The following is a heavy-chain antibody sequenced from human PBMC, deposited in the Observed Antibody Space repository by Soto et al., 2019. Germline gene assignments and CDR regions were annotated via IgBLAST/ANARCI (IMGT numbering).Heavy chain of an antibody. CDR3: ARWSTMFGVVTPGRYFYY. CDR2: ISAYNGNT. J-gene: IGHJ4*02. CDR1: GYTFTSYG. Sequence: ASVKVSCKASGYTFTSYGISWVRQAPGQGLEWMGWISAYNGNTNYAQKLQGRVTMTTDTSTSTAYMELRSLRSDDTAVYYCARWSTMFGVVTPGRYFYYWGKGTLVTVAS. V-gene: IGHV1-18*01. D-gene: IGHD3-3*01.